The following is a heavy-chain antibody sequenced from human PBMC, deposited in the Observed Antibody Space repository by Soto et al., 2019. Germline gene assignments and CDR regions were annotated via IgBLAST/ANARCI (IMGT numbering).Heavy chain of an antibody. V-gene: IGHV3-23*01. D-gene: IGHD3-3*01. CDR2: ISGNGDNT. CDR1: GFTFNNHA. J-gene: IGHJ4*02. CDR3: AKEFRGSGYFFES. Sequence: EVHLLESGGGLVQPGGSLRLSCAASGFTFNNHAVGWVRQAPGKGLEWVSVISGNGDNTYYADSMKGRFTISRDNSKNTLFLQMNSLRPEDTAIYYCAKEFRGSGYFFESWGQGTRVTVSS.